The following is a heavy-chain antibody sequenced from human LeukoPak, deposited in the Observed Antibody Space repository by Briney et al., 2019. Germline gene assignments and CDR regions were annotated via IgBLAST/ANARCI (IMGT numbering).Heavy chain of an antibody. J-gene: IGHJ4*02. V-gene: IGHV4-4*07. CDR2: IYTSGST. D-gene: IGHD3-3*01. CDR1: GGSISSYY. Sequence: SETLSLTCTVSGGSISSYYLSWIRQPAGKGLEWIGRIYTSGSTNYNPSLKSRVTMSVDTSKNQFSLKLSSVTAADTAVYYCARVIRITIFGVVSLDYWGQGTLVTVSS. CDR3: ARVIRITIFGVVSLDY.